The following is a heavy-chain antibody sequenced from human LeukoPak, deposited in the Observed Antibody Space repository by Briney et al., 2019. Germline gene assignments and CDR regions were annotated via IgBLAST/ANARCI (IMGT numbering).Heavy chain of an antibody. CDR1: GGSISSYY. V-gene: IGHV4-59*01. Sequence: SETLSLTCTVSGGSISSYYWSWIQQPPGKGLEWIGYIYYSGTTNYNPYLKSRVTISVDTSKNQFSMKLRSVTAADTAVYYCARGGWSAFDIWGQGTMVTVSS. J-gene: IGHJ3*02. D-gene: IGHD3-10*01. CDR3: ARGGWSAFDI. CDR2: IYYSGTT.